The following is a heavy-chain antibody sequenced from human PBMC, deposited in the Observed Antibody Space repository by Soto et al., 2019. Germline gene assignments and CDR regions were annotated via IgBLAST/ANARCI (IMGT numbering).Heavy chain of an antibody. J-gene: IGHJ5*02. CDR3: ARDRSLGANWFDP. CDR1: GYTFTGHY. Sequence: GVSVKVSCKASGYTFTGHYMHWVRQAPGQGLEWMGWVNPNTGDTNFAQKFQGRVTMTRDTSVRTAYMDLSRLRSDDTAVYYCARDRSLGANWFDPWGQGTLVTVSS. D-gene: IGHD1-26*01. CDR2: VNPNTGDT. V-gene: IGHV1-2*02.